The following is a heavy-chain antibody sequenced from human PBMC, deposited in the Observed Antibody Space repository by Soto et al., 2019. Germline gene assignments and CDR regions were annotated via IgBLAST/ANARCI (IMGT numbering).Heavy chain of an antibody. CDR3: ARDAVSPYYYDSSGYYYLDD. J-gene: IGHJ4*02. D-gene: IGHD3-22*01. Sequence: GGSLRLSCAASGFTFSSYSMNWVRQAPGKGLEWVSSISSSSSYIYYADSVKGRFTISRDNAKNSLYLQMNSLRAEDTAVYYCARDAVSPYYYDSSGYYYLDDWGQGTRVTVAS. V-gene: IGHV3-21*01. CDR2: ISSSSSYI. CDR1: GFTFSSYS.